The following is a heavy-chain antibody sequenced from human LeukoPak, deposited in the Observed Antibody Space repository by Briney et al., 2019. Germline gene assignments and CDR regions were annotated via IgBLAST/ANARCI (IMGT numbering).Heavy chain of an antibody. CDR2: IKQDGSEK. CDR3: ARGLTIFGAWFDP. V-gene: IGHV3-7*01. J-gene: IGHJ5*02. CDR1: GFTFSGYW. D-gene: IGHD3-3*01. Sequence: GGSLRLSCAASGFTFSGYWMSWVRQAPGKGLEWVANIKQDGSEKYYVDSVKGRFTISRDNSKNTLYPQMGSLRAEDMAVYYCARGLTIFGAWFDPWGQGTLVTVSS.